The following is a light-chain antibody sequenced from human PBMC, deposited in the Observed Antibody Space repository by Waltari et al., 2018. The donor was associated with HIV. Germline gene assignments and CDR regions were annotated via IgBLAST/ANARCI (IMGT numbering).Light chain of an antibody. CDR2: GNS. V-gene: IGLV1-40*01. Sequence: QSLLTQPPSVSGAPGQRVTISCTGSSSNIGAGFDVHWYQQLTGTVPKLLIYGNSNRPSGVPHRFSGSKSGTSASLAITGLQAEDEADYYCQSYDRSLSGYVVFGGGTKLTVL. J-gene: IGLJ2*01. CDR1: SSNIGAGFD. CDR3: QSYDRSLSGYVV.